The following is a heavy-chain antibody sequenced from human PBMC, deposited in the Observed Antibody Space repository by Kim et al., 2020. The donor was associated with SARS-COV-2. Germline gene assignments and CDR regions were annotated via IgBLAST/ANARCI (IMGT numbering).Heavy chain of an antibody. CDR2: T. V-gene: IGHV3-9*01. CDR3: VKDILPGGADV. D-gene: IGHD4-17*01. J-gene: IGHJ6*02. Sequence: TGLADSVRGRFTISRDTAENSVYLQMNSLRTEDTAIYYCVKDILPGGADVWGQGTTVTVSS.